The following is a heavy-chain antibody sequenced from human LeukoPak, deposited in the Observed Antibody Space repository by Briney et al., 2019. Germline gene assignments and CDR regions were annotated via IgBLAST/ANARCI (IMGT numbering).Heavy chain of an antibody. D-gene: IGHD6-13*01. J-gene: IGHJ4*02. V-gene: IGHV4-31*03. CDR1: GGSISSGGYY. Sequence: SETLSLTCTVSGGSISSGGYYWSWIRQHPGKGLEWIGYIYYSGSTYYNPSLKSRVTISVDTSKNQFSLKLSSVTAADTAVYYCARQQLVVADHFDYWGQGTLVTVSS. CDR3: ARQQLVVADHFDY. CDR2: IYYSGST.